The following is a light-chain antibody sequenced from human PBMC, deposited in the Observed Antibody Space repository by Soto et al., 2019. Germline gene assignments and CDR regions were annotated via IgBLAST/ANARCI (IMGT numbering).Light chain of an antibody. CDR2: GAS. V-gene: IGKV3-20*01. CDR1: QSVSSNS. Sequence: EIVLTQSPGTLSLSPGERATLSCRASQSVSSNSLAWYQQRPGQAPRLLIYGASSRATGIPDRFSGSGSGTDFTLTISRLEPEDFATYYCLQHNSYPQTFGQGTKVEIK. CDR3: LQHNSYPQT. J-gene: IGKJ1*01.